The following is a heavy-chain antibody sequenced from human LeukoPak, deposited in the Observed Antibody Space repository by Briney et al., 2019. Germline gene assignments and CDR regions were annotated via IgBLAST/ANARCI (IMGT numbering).Heavy chain of an antibody. CDR2: IYYSGST. CDR1: GGSISSYY. V-gene: IGHV4-59*01. Sequence: SETLSLTRTVSGGSISSYYWSWIRQPPGKGLEWIGYIYYSGSTNYNPSLKSRVTISVDTSKNQFSLKLSSVTAADTAVYCCARIGSGYDYWGQGTLVTVSS. J-gene: IGHJ4*02. D-gene: IGHD3-22*01. CDR3: ARIGSGYDY.